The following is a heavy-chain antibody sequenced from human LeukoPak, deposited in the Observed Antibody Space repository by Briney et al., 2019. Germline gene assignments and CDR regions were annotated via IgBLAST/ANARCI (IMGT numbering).Heavy chain of an antibody. J-gene: IGHJ5*02. CDR2: IYTSGST. D-gene: IGHD2-2*01. Sequence: SETLSLTCTVSGGSISSYYWSWIRQPPGKGLEWIGYIYTSGSTNYNPSLKSRVTISVDTSKNQFSLKLSSVTAADTAVYYCARGAKRDYQLLGLWFDPWGRGTQVTVSS. V-gene: IGHV4-4*09. CDR1: GGSISSYY. CDR3: ARGAKRDYQLLGLWFDP.